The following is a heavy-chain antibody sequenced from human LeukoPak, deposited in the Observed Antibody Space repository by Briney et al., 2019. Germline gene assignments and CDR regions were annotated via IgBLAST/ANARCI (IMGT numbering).Heavy chain of an antibody. Sequence: GGSLRLSCVASGFTFSTFAMTWVRQAPGKGLEWVSCIASDGSSTTYADSVKGRFSISRDNAKNTLYLQMNSLRAEDTAVYYCARMPAYYYDSSGYYSNGRGQGTLVTVSS. CDR3: ARMPAYYYDSSGYYSNG. D-gene: IGHD3-22*01. CDR1: GFTFSTFA. J-gene: IGHJ4*02. V-gene: IGHV3-74*01. CDR2: IASDGSST.